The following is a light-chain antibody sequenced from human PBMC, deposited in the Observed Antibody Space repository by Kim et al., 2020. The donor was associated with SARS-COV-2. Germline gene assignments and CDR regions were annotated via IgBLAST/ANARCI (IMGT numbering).Light chain of an antibody. Sequence: ATRNKAKVSCVGDNIGTKSVNWYQTNPSQAPVLVIYYETDRPSGIPGRFSGSNSGNTATLTINRVEAGDEADYYCHVWDASSDHPIFGGGTQLTVL. CDR3: HVWDASSDHPI. CDR1: NIGTKS. CDR2: YET. J-gene: IGLJ2*01. V-gene: IGLV3-21*04.